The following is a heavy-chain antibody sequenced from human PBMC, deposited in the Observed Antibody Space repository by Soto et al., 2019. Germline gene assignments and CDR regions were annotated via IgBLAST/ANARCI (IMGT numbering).Heavy chain of an antibody. Sequence: GESLKISCKGSGYSFTSYWISWVRKMPGKGLEWMGRIDPSDSYTNYSPSFQGHVTISADKSISTAYLQWSSLKASDTAMYYCARDVEMATIFRVRNYFSVMDVLGQGTTVPVSS. CDR1: GYSFTSYW. J-gene: IGHJ6*02. CDR2: IDPSDSYT. CDR3: ARDVEMATIFRVRNYFSVMDV. D-gene: IGHD5-12*01. V-gene: IGHV5-10-1*01.